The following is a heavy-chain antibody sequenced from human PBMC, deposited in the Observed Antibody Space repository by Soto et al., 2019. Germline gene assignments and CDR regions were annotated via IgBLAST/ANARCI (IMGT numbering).Heavy chain of an antibody. CDR3: AREYYYGSGSFLLDYYYYGMDV. Sequence: SETLSLTCTVSGGSISSYYWSWIRQPAGKGLEWIGRIYTSGSTNYSPSLKSRVTMSVDTPKNQFSLRLSSVTAADTAVYYCAREYYYGSGSFLLDYYYYGMDVWGQGTTVTVSS. CDR2: IYTSGST. V-gene: IGHV4-4*07. D-gene: IGHD3-10*01. CDR1: GGSISSYY. J-gene: IGHJ6*02.